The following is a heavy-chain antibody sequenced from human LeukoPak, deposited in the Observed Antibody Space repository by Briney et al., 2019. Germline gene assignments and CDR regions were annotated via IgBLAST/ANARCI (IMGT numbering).Heavy chain of an antibody. CDR3: VRRGFGESSKYYSYYYMHV. J-gene: IGHJ6*03. CDR2: IYYSGDT. Sequence: SETLSLTCTVSRGSISGYSWSWIRQSPGGGLEWIGYIYYSGDTAYNPSLRSRVTLSVDTSKNQFSLKLSAVTAADTAVYASVRRGFGESSKYYSYYYMHVWGNGTTVTIAS. V-gene: IGHV4-59*04. D-gene: IGHD3-10*01. CDR1: RGSISGYS.